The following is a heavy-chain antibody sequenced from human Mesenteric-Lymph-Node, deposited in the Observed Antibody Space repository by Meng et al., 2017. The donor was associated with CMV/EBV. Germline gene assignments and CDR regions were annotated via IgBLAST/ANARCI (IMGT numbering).Heavy chain of an antibody. CDR1: GFTFSSYG. D-gene: IGHD3-22*01. J-gene: IGHJ4*02. Sequence: GESLKISCAASGFTFSSYGMHWVRQAPGKGLEWVSVIYSGGSTYYADSVKGRFTISRDNSKNTLYLQMNSLRAEDTAVYYCARVEGIPSYYSDSSGYYYFDYWGQGTLVTVSS. V-gene: IGHV3-NL1*01. CDR2: IYSGGST. CDR3: ARVEGIPSYYSDSSGYYYFDY.